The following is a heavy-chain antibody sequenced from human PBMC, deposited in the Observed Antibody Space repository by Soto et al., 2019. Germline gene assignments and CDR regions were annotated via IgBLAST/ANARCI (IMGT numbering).Heavy chain of an antibody. J-gene: IGHJ4*02. Sequence: GGSLRLSCAASGFTFSSYSMNWVRQAPGKGLEWVSSISSSSSYIYYADSVKGRFTISRDNAKNSLYLQMNSLRAEDTAVYYCASDPDYGGISPTSDYWGQGTLVTVSS. V-gene: IGHV3-21*01. CDR2: ISSSSSYI. CDR1: GFTFSSYS. D-gene: IGHD4-17*01. CDR3: ASDPDYGGISPTSDY.